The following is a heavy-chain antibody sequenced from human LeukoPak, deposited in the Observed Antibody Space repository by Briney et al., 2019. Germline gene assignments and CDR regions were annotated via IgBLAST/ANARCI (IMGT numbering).Heavy chain of an antibody. V-gene: IGHV3-30*18. D-gene: IGHD3-10*01. CDR3: AKDMVAYGSGSADY. CDR1: GFTFSSYG. CDR2: ISYDGSNK. Sequence: PGGSLRLSCAASGFTFSSYGMYWVRQAPGKGLEWVAVISYDGSNKYYAGSVKGRFTISRDNSKNTLYLQMNSLRAEDTAVYYCAKDMVAYGSGSADYWGQGTLVTVSS. J-gene: IGHJ4*02.